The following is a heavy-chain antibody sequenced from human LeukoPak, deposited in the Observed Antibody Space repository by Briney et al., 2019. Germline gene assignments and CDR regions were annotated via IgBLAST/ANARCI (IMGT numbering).Heavy chain of an antibody. CDR3: ARDRGIAARPGPFDY. CDR1: GFTFSSYS. D-gene: IGHD6-6*01. CDR2: ISSSSSYI. J-gene: IGHJ4*02. V-gene: IGHV3-21*01. Sequence: PGGSLRLSCAASGFTFSSYSMNWVRQAPGKGLEWVSSISSSSSYIYYADSVKGRFTISRDNAKNSLYLQMNSLRAEDTAVYYCARDRGIAARPGPFDYWGQGTLVTVSS.